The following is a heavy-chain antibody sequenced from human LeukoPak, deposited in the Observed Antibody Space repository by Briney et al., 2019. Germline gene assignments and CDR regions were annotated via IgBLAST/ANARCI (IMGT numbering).Heavy chain of an antibody. CDR2: IYISGST. CDR3: AIENRYCNSTRCLFDP. D-gene: IGHD2-2*01. Sequence: PSETLSLTCTVSGDSISSGSYLWNWIRQPAGKGLEWIGRIYISGSTNYNPSLKSRVTISADTSKNQFSLKLSSVTAADTAVYYCAIENRYCNSTRCLFDPWGQGTLVTVSS. CDR1: GDSISSGSYL. J-gene: IGHJ5*02. V-gene: IGHV4-61*02.